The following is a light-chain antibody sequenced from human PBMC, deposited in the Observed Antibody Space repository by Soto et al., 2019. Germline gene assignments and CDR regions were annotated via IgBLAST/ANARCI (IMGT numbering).Light chain of an antibody. CDR2: EVS. V-gene: IGLV2-14*01. J-gene: IGLJ1*01. Sequence: HSALTQPASVSGSLGQSITISCTGTSIDVGAYNYVSWYQQQPGKAPKLMISEVSNRPSGVSNRFSGSKSGNTASLIISGLQAEDEADYYCCSFTSITTYVFGTGTKVTVL. CDR1: SIDVGAYNY. CDR3: CSFTSITTYV.